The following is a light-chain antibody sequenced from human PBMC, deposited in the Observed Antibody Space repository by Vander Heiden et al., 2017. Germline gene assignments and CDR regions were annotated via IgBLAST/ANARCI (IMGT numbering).Light chain of an antibody. CDR1: QSISSW. CDR2: TAS. CDR3: QQYNNYPWT. V-gene: IGKV1-5*03. J-gene: IGKJ1*01. Sequence: DIQMTQSPSTLSASVGDRVTITCRASQSISSWLAWYQQKPGKAPNLLIYTASNLERVVPSRFSGSGSGTEFTLTISSLPPDDFATYYCQQYNNYPWTFGQGTKVEIK.